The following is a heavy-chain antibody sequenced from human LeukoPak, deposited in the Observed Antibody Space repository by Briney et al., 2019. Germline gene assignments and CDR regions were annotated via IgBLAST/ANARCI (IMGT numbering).Heavy chain of an antibody. CDR2: ISSSSSYI. CDR3: APGASIAAAGTNGHYFDY. Sequence: PGGSLRLSCAASGFTFSSYSMNWVRQAPGKGLEWVSSISSSSSYIYYADSVKGRFTISRDNAKNSLYLQMNSLRAEDTAVYYCAPGASIAAAGTNGHYFDYWGQGTLFTVSS. V-gene: IGHV3-21*01. D-gene: IGHD6-13*01. J-gene: IGHJ4*02. CDR1: GFTFSSYS.